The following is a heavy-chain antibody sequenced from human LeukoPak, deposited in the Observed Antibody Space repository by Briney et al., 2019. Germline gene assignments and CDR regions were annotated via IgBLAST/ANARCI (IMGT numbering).Heavy chain of an antibody. CDR3: ARDGQYCSGGSCYGLGFDP. V-gene: IGHV3-21*01. J-gene: IGHJ5*02. CDR2: ISSSSSYI. D-gene: IGHD2-15*01. CDR1: GFTFSSYS. Sequence: GGSLRLSCAASGFTFSSYSMNWVRQAPGKGLEWVSSISSSSSYIYYADSVKGRFTISRDNAKSSLYLQMNSLRAEGTAVYYCARDGQYCSGGSCYGLGFDPWGQGTLVTVSS.